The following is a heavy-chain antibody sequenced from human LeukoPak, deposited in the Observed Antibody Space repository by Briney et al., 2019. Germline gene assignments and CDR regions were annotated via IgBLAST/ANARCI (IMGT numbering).Heavy chain of an antibody. J-gene: IGHJ4*02. Sequence: SGGSLRLSCAASGFTFSSYWMHWVRQAPGKGLVWASRINSDGSSTSYADSVKGRFTISRDNAKNTLYLQMNSLRAEDTAVYYCARLNLYYYGSGSYSGFDYWGQGTLVTVSS. CDR2: INSDGSST. D-gene: IGHD3-10*01. V-gene: IGHV3-74*01. CDR3: ARLNLYYYGSGSYSGFDY. CDR1: GFTFSSYW.